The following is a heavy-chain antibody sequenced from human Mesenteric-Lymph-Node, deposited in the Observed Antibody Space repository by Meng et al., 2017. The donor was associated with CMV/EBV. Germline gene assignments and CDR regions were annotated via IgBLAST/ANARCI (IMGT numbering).Heavy chain of an antibody. Sequence: SVKVSCKASGGTFSSYAISWVRQAPGQGLEWMGGIIPILGIANYAQKFQGRVTMTTDTSTSTAYMELRSLRSDDTAVYYCARDSYYYDSSGYYPEINWFDPWGQGTLVTVSS. J-gene: IGHJ5*02. CDR3: ARDSYYYDSSGYYPEINWFDP. CDR2: IIPILGIA. V-gene: IGHV1-69*10. CDR1: GGTFSSYA. D-gene: IGHD3-22*01.